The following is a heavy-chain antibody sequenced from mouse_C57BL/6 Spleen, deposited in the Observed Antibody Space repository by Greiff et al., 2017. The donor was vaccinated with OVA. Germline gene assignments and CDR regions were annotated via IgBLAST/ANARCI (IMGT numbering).Heavy chain of an antibody. CDR2: IWSGGST. V-gene: IGHV2-2*01. J-gene: IGHJ3*01. CDR3: ARTDGSSTGFAY. D-gene: IGHD1-1*01. CDR1: GFSLTSYG. Sequence: QVQLQQSGPGLVQPSQSLSITCTVSGFSLTSYGVHWVRQSPGKGLEWLGVIWSGGSTDYNAAFISRLSISKDNSKSQVFFKMNSLQADDTAIYYCARTDGSSTGFAYWGQGTLVTVSA.